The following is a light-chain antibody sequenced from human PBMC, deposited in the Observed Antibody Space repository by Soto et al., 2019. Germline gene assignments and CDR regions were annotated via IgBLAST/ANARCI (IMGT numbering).Light chain of an antibody. CDR1: QSVSSSY. J-gene: IGKJ1*01. V-gene: IGKV3-20*01. Sequence: EMVLTQSPGTLSLSPGERATLSCRASQSVSSSYLAWYQQKPGQAPRLLFYGASSRATGIPDRFSGSGSGTDFTLTISRLEPEDFAVYYCQQYGSSPPWTFGQGTKVEIK. CDR3: QQYGSSPPWT. CDR2: GAS.